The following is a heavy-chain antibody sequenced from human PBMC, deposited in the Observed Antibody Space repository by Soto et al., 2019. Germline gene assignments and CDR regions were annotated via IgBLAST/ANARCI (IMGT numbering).Heavy chain of an antibody. J-gene: IGHJ6*04. V-gene: IGHV5-51*01. Sequence: GESLKISCKGSGYSFTSYWIGWVRQMPGKGLEWMGIIYPGDSDTRYSPSYQGQVTIPADKSISTAYRQWCSLKASDTAMYYCASHTGLYCSSTSCYAPDVWGKGTTVTVSS. CDR3: ASHTGLYCSSTSCYAPDV. D-gene: IGHD2-2*01. CDR2: IYPGDSDT. CDR1: GYSFTSYW.